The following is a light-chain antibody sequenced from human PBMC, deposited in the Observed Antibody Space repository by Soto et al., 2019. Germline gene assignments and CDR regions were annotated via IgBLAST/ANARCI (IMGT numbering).Light chain of an antibody. J-gene: IGLJ1*01. V-gene: IGLV2-14*01. Sequence: QSVLTQPASVSGSPGQSNTISCTGTSSDVGAYKYVSWYQQHPGKAPKLMIYEVSNRPSGVSNRFSGSKSGNTASVTISGLQAEDEADYYCSSYTSTNTQVFGTGTKVTVL. CDR1: SSDVGAYKY. CDR3: SSYTSTNTQV. CDR2: EVS.